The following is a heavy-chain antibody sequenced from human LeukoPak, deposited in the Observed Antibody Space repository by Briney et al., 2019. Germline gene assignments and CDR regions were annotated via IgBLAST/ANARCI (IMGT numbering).Heavy chain of an antibody. CDR1: GFTFSSYW. D-gene: IGHD3-22*01. CDR3: ARSYYYDSSGTPDY. Sequence: PGGSLRLSCAASGFTFSSYWMNWVRQAPGKGLEWVANIKQDGSEKFYGDSVRGRFTVSRDNSKNTLYLQMNSLRAEDTAVYYCARSYYYDSSGTPDYWGQGTLVTVSS. CDR2: IKQDGSEK. J-gene: IGHJ4*02. V-gene: IGHV3-7*01.